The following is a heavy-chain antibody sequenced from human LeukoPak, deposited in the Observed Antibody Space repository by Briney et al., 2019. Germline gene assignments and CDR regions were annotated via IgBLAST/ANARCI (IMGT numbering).Heavy chain of an antibody. J-gene: IGHJ4*02. CDR3: ARGEASSWYID. D-gene: IGHD6-13*01. V-gene: IGHV1-2*06. Sequence: ASVKVSCKASGYTFTDYYIHWVRQAPGQGLEWMGRINPDIDVRNLAPKFQGRVSMTRDTSISTAYMELSRLTSDDMAVYYCARGEASSWYIDWGQGTLVTVSS. CDR2: INPDIDVR. CDR1: GYTFTDYY.